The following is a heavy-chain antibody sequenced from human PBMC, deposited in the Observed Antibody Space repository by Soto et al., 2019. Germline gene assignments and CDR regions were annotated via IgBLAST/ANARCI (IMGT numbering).Heavy chain of an antibody. D-gene: IGHD6-13*01. J-gene: IGHJ3*02. Sequence: WPSVKVSCKASGYTFTSYGISWVRQAPGQGLEWMGWISAYNGNTNYAQKLQGRVTMTTDTSTSTAYMELRSLRSDDTAVYYCARRYSSSWSHDSSAGFDIWGQGTMVTVSS. CDR1: GYTFTSYG. V-gene: IGHV1-18*01. CDR2: ISAYNGNT. CDR3: ARRYSSSWSHDSSAGFDI.